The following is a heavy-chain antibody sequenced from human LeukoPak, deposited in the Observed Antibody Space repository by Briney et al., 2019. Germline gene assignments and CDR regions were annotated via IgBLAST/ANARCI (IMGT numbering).Heavy chain of an antibody. CDR1: GGSINNHY. CDR3: ARGRYCSADICSGGDAFDI. CDR2: IYTRGST. D-gene: IGHD2-15*01. Sequence: SETLSLTCTVSGGSINNHYWSWIRQPAGKGLEWIGRIYTRGSTNYNPSLKSRVTMSVDTSKNQFSLKLSSVTAADTAVYYCARGRYCSADICSGGDAFDIWGQGTMVSVSS. V-gene: IGHV4-4*07. J-gene: IGHJ3*02.